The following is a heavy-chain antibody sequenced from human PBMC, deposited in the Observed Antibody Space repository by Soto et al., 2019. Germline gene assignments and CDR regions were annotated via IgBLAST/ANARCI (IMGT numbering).Heavy chain of an antibody. CDR3: ARHIAASGTYYFDY. J-gene: IGHJ4*02. V-gene: IGHV4-4*02. CDR1: GGSISSSYW. Sequence: PSETLSLTCAVSGGSISSSYWWSWVRQPPGKGLEWIGEIYHSGSANYNPSLKSRVTISVDNSKNQFSLKLSSVTAADTAVYYCARHIAASGTYYFDYWGQGTLVTVSS. CDR2: IYHSGSA. D-gene: IGHD6-13*01.